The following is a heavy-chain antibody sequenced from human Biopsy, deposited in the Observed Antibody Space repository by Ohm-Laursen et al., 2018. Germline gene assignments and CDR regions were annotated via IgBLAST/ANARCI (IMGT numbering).Heavy chain of an antibody. V-gene: IGHV1-24*01. CDR3: AADINVWNVNY. D-gene: IGHD1-1*01. CDR2: FAPENGKT. Sequence: ASVKVSCKVSGYTLTELSMHWVRQAPGKGLEWMGGFAPENGKTVYAQNFQARVSMAEDTSTDTAYMELRSLRSEDKAVYYCAADINVWNVNYWGQGTQVTVSS. J-gene: IGHJ4*02. CDR1: GYTLTELS.